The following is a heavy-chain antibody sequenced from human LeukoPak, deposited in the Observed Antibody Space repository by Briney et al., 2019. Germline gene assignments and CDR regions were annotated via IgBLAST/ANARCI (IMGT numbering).Heavy chain of an antibody. CDR1: GGSLSSYY. J-gene: IGHJ4*02. CDR2: IYYSGSN. CDR3: ARVDPDSSSTLEVFDY. V-gene: IGHV4-59*01. D-gene: IGHD6-6*01. Sequence: SETLSLTCTVSGGSLSSYYWSWIRQPPGKGLEWIGYIYYSGSNNYNPSLKSRVTISVDTSKNQFSLKLSSVTAADTAVYYCARVDPDSSSTLEVFDYWGQGTLVTVSS.